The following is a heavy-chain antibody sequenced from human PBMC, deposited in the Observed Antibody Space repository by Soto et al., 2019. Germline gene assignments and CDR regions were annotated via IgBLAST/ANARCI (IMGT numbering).Heavy chain of an antibody. CDR3: ACGYSRAWHIY. CDR1: GFTVRSNY. J-gene: IGHJ4*02. D-gene: IGHD6-19*01. CDR2: IYSGGST. V-gene: IGHV3-66*01. Sequence: PGGSLRLSCAASGFTVRSNYMSWVRQAPGKGLEWVSVIYSGGSTYYADSVKGRFTISRDNSKNTLYLQMNSLRAEDAAVYYCACGYSRAWHIYWGQGTRVPVSS.